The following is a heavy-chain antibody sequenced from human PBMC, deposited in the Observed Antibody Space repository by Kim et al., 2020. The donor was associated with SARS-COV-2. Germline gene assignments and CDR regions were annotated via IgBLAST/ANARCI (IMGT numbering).Heavy chain of an antibody. V-gene: IGHV3-23*01. D-gene: IGHD3-22*01. CDR3: AKIHSSGYYYFDF. CDR1: GFAFSSYA. Sequence: GGSLRLSCAASGFAFSSYAMSWVRQAPGKGLEWVSVISGSGGSAYGADSVQGRFTISKDNSQNTLYLQMNSLRAEDTAVYYCAKIHSSGYYYFDFCGQGTLVTLSS. CDR2: ISGSGGSA. J-gene: IGHJ4*02.